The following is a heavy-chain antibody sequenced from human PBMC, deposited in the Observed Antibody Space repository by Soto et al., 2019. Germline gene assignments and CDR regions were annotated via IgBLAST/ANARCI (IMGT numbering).Heavy chain of an antibody. Sequence: GGSLRLSCAASGFTFSSYGMHWVRQAPGKGLEWVAVIWYDGSNKYYADSVKGRFTISRDNSKNTLYLQMNSPRAEDTAVYYCARAGDIVVVPESQLKYCYYGMDVWGQGTTVTVSS. CDR3: ARAGDIVVVPESQLKYCYYGMDV. CDR2: IWYDGSNK. CDR1: GFTFSSYG. V-gene: IGHV3-33*01. J-gene: IGHJ6*02. D-gene: IGHD2-2*01.